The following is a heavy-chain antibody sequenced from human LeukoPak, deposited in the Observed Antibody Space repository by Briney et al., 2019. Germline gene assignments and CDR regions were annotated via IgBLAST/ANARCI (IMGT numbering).Heavy chain of an antibody. CDR1: GFTFSSYS. V-gene: IGHV3-21*01. CDR3: AKVPLGFGEFQFDY. CDR2: ISSSSSYI. D-gene: IGHD3-10*01. Sequence: GGSLRLSCAASGFTFSSYSMNWVRQAPGKGLEWVSSISSSSSYIYYADSVKGRFTISRDNAKNSLYLQMNSLRAEDTAVYYCAKVPLGFGEFQFDYWGQGTLVTVSS. J-gene: IGHJ4*02.